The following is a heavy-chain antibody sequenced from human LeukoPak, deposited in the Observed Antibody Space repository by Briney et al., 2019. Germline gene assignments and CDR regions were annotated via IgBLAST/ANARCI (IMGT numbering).Heavy chain of an antibody. J-gene: IGHJ4*02. CDR3: AACSGGSCYIVY. Sequence: SVKVSCKASRGTFSSYAISWVRQAPGQGLEWMGGIIPIFGTANYAQKFQGRVTITADESTSTAYMELSSLRSEDTAVYYCAACSGGSCYIVYWGQGTLVTVSS. V-gene: IGHV1-69*13. D-gene: IGHD2-15*01. CDR1: RGTFSSYA. CDR2: IIPIFGTA.